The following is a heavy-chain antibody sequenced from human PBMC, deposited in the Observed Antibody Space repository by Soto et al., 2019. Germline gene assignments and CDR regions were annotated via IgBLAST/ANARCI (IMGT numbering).Heavy chain of an antibody. CDR1: GGSISSGAYY. Sequence: QVQLQESGPGLVKPSQTLSLTCTVSGGSISSGAYYWSWIRQHPGKGLEWIGYIYYSGSTYSNPSLKSRVAISVDKTKNQFSLKLSSVTAADTAVYYCAAVRQHYFDFWGQGTLVTVSS. V-gene: IGHV4-31*03. D-gene: IGHD1-1*01. CDR3: AAVRQHYFDF. J-gene: IGHJ4*02. CDR2: IYYSGST.